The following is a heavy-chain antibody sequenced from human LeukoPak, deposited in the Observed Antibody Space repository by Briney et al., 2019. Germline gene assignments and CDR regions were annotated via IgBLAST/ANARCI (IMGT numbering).Heavy chain of an antibody. D-gene: IGHD6-13*01. CDR2: MNPNSGNT. V-gene: IGHV1-8*03. J-gene: IGHJ6*03. CDR3: ARAAGTGASYYYYMDV. Sequence: ASVKVSCKTSGYTFTGYYIHWVRQAPGQGLEWMGWMNPNSGNTGYAQKFQGRVTITRNTSISTAYMELSSLRSEDTAVYYCARAAGTGASYYYYMDVWGKGTTVTVSS. CDR1: GYTFTGYY.